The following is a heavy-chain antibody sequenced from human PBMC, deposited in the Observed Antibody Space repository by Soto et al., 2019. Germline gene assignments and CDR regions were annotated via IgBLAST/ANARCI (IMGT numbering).Heavy chain of an antibody. Sequence: EVQLVESGGGLVQPGRSLRLSCAASGFTFDDYAMHWVRQAPGKGLEWVSGISWNSGGIGYADSVKGRFTISRDNAKNSLYLQMNSLRAEDTALYYCAKAPSPYCSSTSCSAFFDYWGQGTLVTVSS. CDR3: AKAPSPYCSSTSCSAFFDY. D-gene: IGHD2-2*01. CDR1: GFTFDDYA. CDR2: ISWNSGGI. J-gene: IGHJ4*02. V-gene: IGHV3-9*01.